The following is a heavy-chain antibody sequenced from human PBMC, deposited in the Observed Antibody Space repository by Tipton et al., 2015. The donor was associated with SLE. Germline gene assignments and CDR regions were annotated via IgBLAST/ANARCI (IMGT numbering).Heavy chain of an antibody. CDR3: ARESFTNDFYYYMDV. V-gene: IGHV4-59*01. Sequence: TLSLTCTVSGGSISSYYWNWVRQPPGKGLEWIGYIHNTGRTNYNPSLKSRVAMSVDTSKQYSLNLGSVTAADTAIYYCARESFTNDFYYYMDVWGKGTTVTVSS. J-gene: IGHJ6*03. D-gene: IGHD2-8*01. CDR2: IHNTGRT. CDR1: GGSISSYY.